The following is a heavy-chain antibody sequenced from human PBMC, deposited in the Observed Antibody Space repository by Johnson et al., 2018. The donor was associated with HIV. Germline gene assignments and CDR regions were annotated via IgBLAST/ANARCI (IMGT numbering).Heavy chain of an antibody. J-gene: IGHJ3*02. CDR3: ARDSGGMYSSGWYGLGAFDI. D-gene: IGHD6-19*01. V-gene: IGHV3-11*01. CDR2: ISSSGSTI. CDR1: GFTFSDYY. Sequence: VQLVESGGGLVKPGGSLRLSCAASGFTFSDYYMSWIRQAPGKGLEWVSYISSSGSTINYADSVKGRFTISRDNAKNSLYLQMNSLRAEDTAVYYCARDSGGMYSSGWYGLGAFDIWGQGTMVTVSS.